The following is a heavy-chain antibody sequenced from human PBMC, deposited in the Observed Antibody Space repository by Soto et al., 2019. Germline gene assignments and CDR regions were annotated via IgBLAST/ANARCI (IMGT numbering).Heavy chain of an antibody. CDR3: ARHVTPWAQGGFDI. D-gene: IGHD2-15*01. Sequence: SVTMPLTCTVAYGSISNHSYYWGVIHQTPEKGREWIASISYSGSTYYHPTLKSRLTISVDTSKSQFFLKLSSVTAAATAVYCCARHVTPWAQGGFDIWGKGTMVTASS. V-gene: IGHV4-39*01. CDR1: YGSISNHSYY. J-gene: IGHJ3*02. CDR2: ISYSGST.